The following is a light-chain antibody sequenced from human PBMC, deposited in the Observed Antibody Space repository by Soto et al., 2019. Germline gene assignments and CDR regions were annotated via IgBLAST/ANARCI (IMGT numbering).Light chain of an antibody. J-gene: IGLJ1*01. CDR2: DNN. Sequence: QSVLTQPPSVSGAPGQTVTISCSGSSSNIGNNYVSWYQQLPGTAPKLLIYDNNKRPSGIPDRFSGSKSGTSATLGITGLQTGDEADYYCGTWDSSLSAYVFGTGTKLTVL. CDR1: SSNIGNNY. V-gene: IGLV1-51*01. CDR3: GTWDSSLSAYV.